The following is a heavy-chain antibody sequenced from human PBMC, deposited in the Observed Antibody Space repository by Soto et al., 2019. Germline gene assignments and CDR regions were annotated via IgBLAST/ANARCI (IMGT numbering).Heavy chain of an antibody. D-gene: IGHD3-3*01. CDR3: AKLNSRTILKGNGFDP. V-gene: IGHV3-23*01. CDR2: ISNSGNSK. J-gene: IGHJ5*02. CDR1: GFTFINYA. Sequence: GGSLRLSYAASGFTFINYAMAWVRQAPGKGLEWVSGISNSGNSKYYADSVKGRFTISRDNSKNTLYLQMNYLGAEDTALYYCAKLNSRTILKGNGFDPWGQGTLVTVSS.